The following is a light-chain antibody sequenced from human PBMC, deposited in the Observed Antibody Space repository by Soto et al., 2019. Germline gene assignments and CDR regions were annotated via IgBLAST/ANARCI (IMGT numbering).Light chain of an antibody. Sequence: QSALTQPRSVSGSPGQSVTISCTGTSSDVGGYNYVSWYQQHPGKAPKLMICDVSNRPSGVPDRFSGSRSGNTASLTISGLQAEDEADYYCCAYAGSYTLVVGGGTKLTVL. CDR2: DVS. J-gene: IGLJ2*01. V-gene: IGLV2-11*01. CDR3: CAYAGSYTLV. CDR1: SSDVGGYNY.